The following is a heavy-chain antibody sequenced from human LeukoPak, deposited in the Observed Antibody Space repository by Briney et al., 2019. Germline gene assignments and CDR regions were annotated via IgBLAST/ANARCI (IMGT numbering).Heavy chain of an antibody. D-gene: IGHD5-12*01. CDR3: ARLHVDYLDL. CDR2: SYYTGVT. CDR1: VGPMSDYY. Sequence: SETLSLTCTVSVGPMSDYYWSWIRQPPGKGLEWIGYSYYTGVTNYNPSLKSRVTISVDTPKRQFTLNLTSVTSADTAVYYCARLHVDYLDLWGQGAVVTVSS. J-gene: IGHJ1*01. V-gene: IGHV4-59*01.